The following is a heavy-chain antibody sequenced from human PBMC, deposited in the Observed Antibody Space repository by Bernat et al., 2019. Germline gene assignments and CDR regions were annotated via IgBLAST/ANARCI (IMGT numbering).Heavy chain of an antibody. CDR3: ARVSVATITNWFDP. CDR2: IYSSGST. CDR1: GGSISSYY. V-gene: IGHV4-59*01. D-gene: IGHD5-12*01. J-gene: IGHJ5*02. Sequence: QVQLQESGPGLVKPSETLSLTCTVSGGSISSYYWSWIRQPPGKGLEWIGYIYSSGSTNYNPSLKSRVTISVDTSKNQFSLKLSSVTAADTAVYYCARVSVATITNWFDPWGQGTLVTVSS.